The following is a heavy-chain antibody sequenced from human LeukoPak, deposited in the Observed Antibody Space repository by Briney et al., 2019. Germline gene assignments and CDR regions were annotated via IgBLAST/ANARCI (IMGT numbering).Heavy chain of an antibody. D-gene: IGHD3-22*01. CDR2: IYYSGST. CDR3: ARTYYYDSSGYYYYLTFDI. V-gene: IGHV4-31*03. Sequence: SETLSLTCTVSGGSISSGGHYWSWIRQHPGKGLEWIGYIYYSGSTYYNPSLKSRVTISVDTSKNQFSLKLSSVTAADTAVYYCARTYYYDSSGYYYYLTFDIWGQGTMVTVSS. J-gene: IGHJ3*02. CDR1: GGSISSGGHY.